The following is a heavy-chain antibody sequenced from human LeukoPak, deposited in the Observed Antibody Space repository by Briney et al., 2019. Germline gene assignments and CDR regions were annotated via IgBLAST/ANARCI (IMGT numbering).Heavy chain of an antibody. CDR3: ARVWQDYSGVDY. V-gene: IGHV3-48*02. CDR2: ISTTGPTI. J-gene: IGHJ4*02. Sequence: GGSLRLSCAASGFTFSAYHINWVRQAPGKGLEWISYISTTGPTIHYADSVKGRFAISRDNAKSSLYLQMNSLRDEDTAVYYCARVWQDYSGVDYWGQGTLVTVSS. D-gene: IGHD2-21*01. CDR1: GFTFSAYH.